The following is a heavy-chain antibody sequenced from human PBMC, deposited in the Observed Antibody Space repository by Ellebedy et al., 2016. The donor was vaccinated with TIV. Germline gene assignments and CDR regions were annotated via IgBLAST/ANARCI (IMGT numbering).Heavy chain of an antibody. CDR1: GFTFNTYS. V-gene: IGHV3-48*02. Sequence: PGGPLRLSCAASGFTFNTYSMNWVRQSPGKGLQWLAYISISFNIYYADSVKGRFTISRDNGKNSLYLQMNSLRDEDTAVYYCARDGAAYCGGDCTSPFDYWGQGTLVTVSS. D-gene: IGHD2-21*02. CDR3: ARDGAAYCGGDCTSPFDY. J-gene: IGHJ4*02. CDR2: ISISFNI.